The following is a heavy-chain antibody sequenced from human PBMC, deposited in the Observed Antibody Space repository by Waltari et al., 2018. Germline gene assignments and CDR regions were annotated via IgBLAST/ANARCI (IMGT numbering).Heavy chain of an antibody. Sequence: QVQLVESGGGVVQPGRSLRLSCAASGFTFSSYAMHWVRQAPGKGLEWVAVISYDGSNKYYADSVKGRFTISRDNSKNTLYLQMNSLRAGDTAVYYCARSLGIAVAGDYWGQGTLVTVSS. J-gene: IGHJ4*02. CDR3: ARSLGIAVAGDY. CDR1: GFTFSSYA. CDR2: ISYDGSNK. V-gene: IGHV3-30-3*01. D-gene: IGHD6-19*01.